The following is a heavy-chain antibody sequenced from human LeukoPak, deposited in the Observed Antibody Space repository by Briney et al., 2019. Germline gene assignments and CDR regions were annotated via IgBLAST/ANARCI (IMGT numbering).Heavy chain of an antibody. Sequence: SETLSLTCTVSGYSISSGYFWGWIRQPPGKGPEWIGNIYHSGSTQYNPSLKSRVTISVDTSKNQFSLKLSSVTAADTAVYYCARAGYCSSTSCYADAFDIWGQGTMVTVSS. CDR2: IYHSGST. CDR1: GYSISSGYF. CDR3: ARAGYCSSTSCYADAFDI. J-gene: IGHJ3*02. V-gene: IGHV4-38-2*02. D-gene: IGHD2-2*01.